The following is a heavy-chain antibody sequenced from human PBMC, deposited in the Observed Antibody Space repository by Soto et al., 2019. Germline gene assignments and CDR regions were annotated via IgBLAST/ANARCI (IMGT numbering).Heavy chain of an antibody. CDR3: ARDQSPGAEARFYTMTTLEGVDYYGMDV. CDR1: GFTFSSYA. J-gene: IGHJ6*02. Sequence: LRLSCAASGFTFSSYAMHWVRQAPGKGLEWVAVISYDGSNKYYADSVKGRFTISRDNSKNTLYLQMNSLRAEDTAVYYCARDQSPGAEARFYTMTTLEGVDYYGMDVWGQGTTVTSP. D-gene: IGHD4-17*01. V-gene: IGHV3-30-3*01. CDR2: ISYDGSNK.